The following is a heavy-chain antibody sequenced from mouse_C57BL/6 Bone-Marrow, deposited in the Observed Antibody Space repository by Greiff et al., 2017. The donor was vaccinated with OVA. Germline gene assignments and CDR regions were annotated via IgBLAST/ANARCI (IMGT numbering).Heavy chain of an antibody. Sequence: QVQLQQPGAELVKPGASVKLSCKASGYTFTSYWMHWVKQRPGQGLEWIGMIHPNSGSTNYNEKFKSKATLTVDKSSSTAYMQLSSLTSEDSAVYYGARCPYYYGSSYDFDYWGQGTTLTVSS. CDR1: GYTFTSYW. CDR3: ARCPYYYGSSYDFDY. J-gene: IGHJ2*01. V-gene: IGHV1-64*01. D-gene: IGHD1-1*01. CDR2: IHPNSGST.